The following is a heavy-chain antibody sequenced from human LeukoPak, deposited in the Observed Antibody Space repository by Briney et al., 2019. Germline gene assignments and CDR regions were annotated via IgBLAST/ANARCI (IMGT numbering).Heavy chain of an antibody. J-gene: IGHJ6*03. CDR1: EFSFETYW. V-gene: IGHV3-7*01. Sequence: GGPLRLSCVALEFSFETYWMSWVRQAPGKGPEWVANINEDGREKHYVGSVRGRFTISRDNADNSLHLQMNSLRPEDMAVYYCARGETMDVWGKGTTVTVSS. D-gene: IGHD5-24*01. CDR2: INEDGREK. CDR3: ARGETMDV.